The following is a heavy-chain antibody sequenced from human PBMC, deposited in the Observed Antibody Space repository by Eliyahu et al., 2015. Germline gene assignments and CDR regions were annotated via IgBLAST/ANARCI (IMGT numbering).Heavy chain of an antibody. J-gene: IGHJ4*02. V-gene: IGHV1-69*06. Sequence: QEQLVQSGAEVKKPGSSVKVSCKASGDTFTNYGFSWVRQAPGQGLXWMGRIIPMFDRAYYTQTFQGRVTITADKSTGTVYMELGSLKSDDTAVYYCARGGSGLTAVKGGDFWGQGTLVTVSS. CDR2: IIPMFDRA. D-gene: IGHD7-27*01. CDR3: ARGGSGLTAVKGGDF. CDR1: GDTFTNYG.